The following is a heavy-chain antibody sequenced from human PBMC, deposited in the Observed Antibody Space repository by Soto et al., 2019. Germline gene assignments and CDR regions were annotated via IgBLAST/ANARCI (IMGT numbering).Heavy chain of an antibody. J-gene: IGHJ4*02. V-gene: IGHV1-46*01. CDR2: INPSGGST. CDR3: AYSAV. D-gene: IGHD2-15*01. CDR1: GYTFPRCY. Sequence: GVSVKVSCKASGYTFPRCYIHWVRQAPRQGLEWMGIINPSGGSTSYEQKFQGRVTMTRDTVTRTVYMELRSLSSDDTAVDYFAYSAVWGQGTLVTVSS.